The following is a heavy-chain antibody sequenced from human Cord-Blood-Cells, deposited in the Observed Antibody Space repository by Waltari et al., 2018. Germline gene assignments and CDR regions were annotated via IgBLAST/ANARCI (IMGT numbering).Heavy chain of an antibody. D-gene: IGHD5-18*01. CDR2: IIPIVGTA. Sequence: QVQLVQSGAEVKKPGSSVQVPCTPTGGTFSSYAITSLRQAPGQGLEWMGGIIPIVGTANYAQKFQGRVAITADESTSTAYMELSSLRSEDTAVYYCARARIQLWLRGAFDIWGQGTMVTVSS. CDR1: GGTFSSYA. V-gene: IGHV1-69*01. J-gene: IGHJ3*02. CDR3: ARARIQLWLRGAFDI.